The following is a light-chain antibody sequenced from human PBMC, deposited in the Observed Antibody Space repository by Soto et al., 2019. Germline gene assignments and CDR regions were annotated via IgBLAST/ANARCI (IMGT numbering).Light chain of an antibody. J-gene: IGKJ3*01. V-gene: IGKV1-12*01. CDR1: QDINRW. Sequence: DIQMTQSPSSVSASVGDRVTITCRASQDINRWLDWHQQKPGKAPNLLIYSASSLQVGVPSRFSGSGSGTDFTLTITSLQPEDVVTYYCQQSHSFPLTFGPGTKVDLK. CDR3: QQSHSFPLT. CDR2: SAS.